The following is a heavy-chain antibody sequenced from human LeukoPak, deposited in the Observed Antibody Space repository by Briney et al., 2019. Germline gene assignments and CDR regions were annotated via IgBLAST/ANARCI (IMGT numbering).Heavy chain of an antibody. J-gene: IGHJ4*02. D-gene: IGHD1-26*01. CDR2: IYYSGST. CDR3: ARGARGSYSY. Sequence: SETLSLTCTVSGGSISSYYWSWIRQPPGKGLEWVGYIYYSGSTNYNPSLKSRVTISVDTSKNQFSLKLSSVTAADTAVYYCARGARGSYSYWGQGTLVTVSS. CDR1: GGSISSYY. V-gene: IGHV4-59*08.